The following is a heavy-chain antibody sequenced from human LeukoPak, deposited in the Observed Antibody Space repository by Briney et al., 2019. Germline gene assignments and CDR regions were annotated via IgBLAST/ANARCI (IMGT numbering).Heavy chain of an antibody. V-gene: IGHV4-4*02. CDR2: IYHSGST. Sequence: SSGTLSLTCAVSGGSISSSNWWRWVRQPPGKGLEWVGEIYHSGSTNYNPSLKSRVTISVDKSKNQFSLKLSSVTAADTAVYYCATGKEYYDFWSGYYGLDYWGQGTLVSVSS. CDR1: GGSISSSNW. J-gene: IGHJ4*02. D-gene: IGHD3-3*01. CDR3: ATGKEYYDFWSGYYGLDY.